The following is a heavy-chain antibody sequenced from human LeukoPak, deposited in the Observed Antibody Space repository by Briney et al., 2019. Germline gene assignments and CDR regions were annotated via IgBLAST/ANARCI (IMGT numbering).Heavy chain of an antibody. CDR2: ISGSGGST. CDR3: ARGRGNDILTGYPYYYGMDV. V-gene: IGHV3-23*01. J-gene: IGHJ6*02. Sequence: GGSLRLSCAASGFTFSSYAMSWVCQAPGKGLEWVSAISGSGGSTYYADSVKGRFTISRDNSKNTLYLQMNSLRAEDTAVYHCARGRGNDILTGYPYYYGMDVWGQGTTVTVSS. CDR1: GFTFSSYA. D-gene: IGHD3-9*01.